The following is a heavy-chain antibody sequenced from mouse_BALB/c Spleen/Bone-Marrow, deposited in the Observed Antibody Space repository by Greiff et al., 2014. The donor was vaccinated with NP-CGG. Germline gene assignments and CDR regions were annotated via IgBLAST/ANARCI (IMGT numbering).Heavy chain of an antibody. CDR1: GFTFTDYF. CDR3: ARDYSGYFDS. J-gene: IGHJ2*01. D-gene: IGHD5-1*01. Sequence: EVQLQESGGGLVQPGGSLRLSCTTSGFTFTDYFMTWVRQPPGKALEWLGFIRNKANGYTTEYNPSVKGRFTISRDTSQGILYLQMNTLRAEDSAIYFCARDYSGYFDSWGQGTTLTVSS. CDR2: IRNKANGYTT. V-gene: IGHV7-3*02.